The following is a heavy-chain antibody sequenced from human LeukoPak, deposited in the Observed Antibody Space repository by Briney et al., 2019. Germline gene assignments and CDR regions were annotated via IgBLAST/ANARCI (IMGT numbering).Heavy chain of an antibody. J-gene: IGHJ1*01. Sequence: GGSLRLSCAASGFTVSSNYMSWVRQAPGKGLEWVSVIYSGGSTYYADSVKGRFTISRDNSKNTLYLQMNSLRAEDTAVYYCARDHIAAAGTPQHWGQGTLVTVSS. CDR1: GFTVSSNY. CDR2: IYSGGST. V-gene: IGHV3-66*01. D-gene: IGHD6-13*01. CDR3: ARDHIAAAGTPQH.